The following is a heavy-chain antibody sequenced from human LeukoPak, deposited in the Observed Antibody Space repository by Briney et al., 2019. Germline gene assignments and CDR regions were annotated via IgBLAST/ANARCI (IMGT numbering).Heavy chain of an antibody. CDR3: ARVRMGDDFNPFDY. CDR2: INGEGSET. Sequence: GGSLRLSCAASGFTFSRFWISWVRHAPGKGLVWVSRINGEGSETMYADSVKGRFTISRDNAKNTLYLQMNSLRAEDTAVYYCARVRMGDDFNPFDYWGQGTLVTVSS. J-gene: IGHJ4*02. CDR1: GFTFSRFW. D-gene: IGHD3-16*01. V-gene: IGHV3-74*03.